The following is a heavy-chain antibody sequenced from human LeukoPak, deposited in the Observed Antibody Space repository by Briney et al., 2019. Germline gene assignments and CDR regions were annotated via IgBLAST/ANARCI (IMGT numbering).Heavy chain of an antibody. CDR2: INHSGST. CDR1: GGSFSGYY. V-gene: IGHV4-34*01. Sequence: SETLSLTCAVYGGSFSGYYWSWIRQPPGKGLEWIGEINHSGSTNYNPSLKSRVTISVDTSKNQFSLKLSSVTAADTAMYYCARPAAAGTGGDYWGQGTLVTVSS. CDR3: ARPAAAGTGGDY. J-gene: IGHJ4*02. D-gene: IGHD6-13*01.